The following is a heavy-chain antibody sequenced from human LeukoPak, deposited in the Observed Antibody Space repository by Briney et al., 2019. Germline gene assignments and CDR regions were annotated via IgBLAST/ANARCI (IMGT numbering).Heavy chain of an antibody. D-gene: IGHD3-22*01. J-gene: IGHJ5*02. CDR1: GGSIGSSSYY. CDR3: ARVRRGITMIANWFDP. V-gene: IGHV4-39*07. Sequence: SETLSLTCTVSGGSIGSSSYYWGWIRQPPGKGLEWIGSIYYSGSTYYNPSLKSRVTISVDTSKNQFSLKLSSVTAADTAVYYCARVRRGITMIANWFDPWGQGTLVTVSS. CDR2: IYYSGST.